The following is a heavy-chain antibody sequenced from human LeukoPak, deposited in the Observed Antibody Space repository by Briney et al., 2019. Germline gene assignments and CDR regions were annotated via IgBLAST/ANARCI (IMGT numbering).Heavy chain of an antibody. J-gene: IGHJ3*02. CDR3: ARDGYYDSSGYALDAFDI. D-gene: IGHD3-22*01. V-gene: IGHV3-7*01. CDR1: GFTFSSYW. CDR2: IKKDGSEK. Sequence: GGSLRLSCAASGFTFSSYWMSWVRQAPGKGLEWVANIKKDGSEKYYVDSVKGRFTISRDNAKNSLYLQMNSLRAEDTAVYYCARDGYYDSSGYALDAFDIWGQGTMVTVSS.